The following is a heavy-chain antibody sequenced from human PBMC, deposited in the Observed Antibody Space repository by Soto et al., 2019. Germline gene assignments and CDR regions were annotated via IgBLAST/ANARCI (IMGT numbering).Heavy chain of an antibody. CDR1: GGSISSSSYY. J-gene: IGHJ6*02. CDR2: VYYGGST. D-gene: IGHD2-21*01. Sequence: SETLSLTCTVSGGSISSSSYYWGWIRQPPGKGLEWIGNVYYGGSTYYNPSLKSRVTISVETSKSQFSLRLSSVTAADTAVYYCAGGDYYSSSIYYFYYYGMDFWGQGTMVTVSS. CDR3: AGGDYYSSSIYYFYYYGMDF. V-gene: IGHV4-39*01.